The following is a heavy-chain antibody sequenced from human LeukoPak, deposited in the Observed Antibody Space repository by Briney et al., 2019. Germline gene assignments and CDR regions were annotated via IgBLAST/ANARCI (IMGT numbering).Heavy chain of an antibody. CDR3: ARHADTAMVPDAFDI. CDR2: IYTSGST. CDR1: GGPISSYY. Sequence: SETLSLTCTVSGGPISSYYWSWIRQPPGKGLEWIGYIYTSGSTNYNPSLKSRVTISVDTSKNQFSLKLSSVTAADTAVYYCARHADTAMVPDAFDIWGQGTMVTVSS. D-gene: IGHD5-18*01. J-gene: IGHJ3*02. V-gene: IGHV4-4*09.